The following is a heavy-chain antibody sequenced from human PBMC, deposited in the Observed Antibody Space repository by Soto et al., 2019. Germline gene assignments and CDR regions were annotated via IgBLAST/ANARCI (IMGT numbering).Heavy chain of an antibody. Sequence: GASVKVSCKASGYTSTNSAIHWVRQAPGQTLEWMGWINVGNGNTKYSQKFRGRVTITRDTSASTAYLELSSLISEDTAVYYCARGVVLAANKELHADYLARGTLVTVSA. D-gene: IGHD2-15*01. CDR3: ARGVVLAANKELHADY. CDR1: GYTSTNSA. V-gene: IGHV1-3*01. J-gene: IGHJ4*02. CDR2: INVGNGNT.